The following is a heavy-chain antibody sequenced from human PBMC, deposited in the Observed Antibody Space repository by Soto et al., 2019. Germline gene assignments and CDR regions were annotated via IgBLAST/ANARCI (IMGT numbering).Heavy chain of an antibody. CDR3: ARDAGYCSGGSCLGRGGMDV. D-gene: IGHD2-15*01. CDR2: IIPILGIA. CDR1: GGTFSSYT. J-gene: IGHJ6*04. Sequence: QVPLVQSGAEVKKPGSSVKVSCKASGGTFSSYTISWVRQAPGQGLEWMGRIIPILGIANYAQKFQGRVTITADKSTSTAYMELSSLRSEDTAVYYCARDAGYCSGGSCLGRGGMDVGGKGTTVTVSS. V-gene: IGHV1-69*08.